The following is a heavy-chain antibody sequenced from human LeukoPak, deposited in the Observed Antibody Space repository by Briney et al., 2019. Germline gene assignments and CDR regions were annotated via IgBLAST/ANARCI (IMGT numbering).Heavy chain of an antibody. CDR2: ISAYSGHT. D-gene: IGHD4-23*01. CDR3: ARDYDDNSRCFGY. J-gene: IGHJ4*02. CDR1: RFTFTTFG. V-gene: IGHV1-18*01. Sequence: ASVRLSCETSRFTFTTFGINCVRHTPGQRLGCRGWISAYSGHTNYEQSLQGRVTMTRDTSTSTAYMELRSLRSDDTAVYYCARDYDDNSRCFGYWGQGTLVTVPS.